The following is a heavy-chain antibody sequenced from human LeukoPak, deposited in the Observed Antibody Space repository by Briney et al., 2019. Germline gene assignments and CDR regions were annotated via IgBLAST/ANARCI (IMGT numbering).Heavy chain of an antibody. CDR2: IKEDGSEQ. Sequence: PGGSLRLSCAASGFTFSSYWMSWVRQAPGKGLEWVGNIKEDGSEQNYVDSVKGRFTISRDNAKNSLYLEMNSLRAEDTAVYYCARGSYDSSGYYSGAGARADYWGQGTLVTVSS. CDR3: ARGSYDSSGYYSGAGARADY. J-gene: IGHJ4*02. V-gene: IGHV3-7*01. CDR1: GFTFSSYW. D-gene: IGHD3-22*01.